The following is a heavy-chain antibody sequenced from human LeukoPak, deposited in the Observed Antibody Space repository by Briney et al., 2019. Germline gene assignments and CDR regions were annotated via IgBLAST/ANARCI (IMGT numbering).Heavy chain of an antibody. CDR1: GFTFSSYA. V-gene: IGHV3-30-3*01. CDR2: ISYDGSNK. Sequence: SGRSLRLSCAASGFTFSSYAMHWVRQAPGKGLEWVAVISYDGSNKYYADSVKGRFTISRDNSKNTLYLQMNSLRAEDTAVYYCARDHLLGSSGWSYLYRYWGQGTLVTVSS. D-gene: IGHD6-19*01. CDR3: ARDHLLGSSGWSYLYRY. J-gene: IGHJ4*02.